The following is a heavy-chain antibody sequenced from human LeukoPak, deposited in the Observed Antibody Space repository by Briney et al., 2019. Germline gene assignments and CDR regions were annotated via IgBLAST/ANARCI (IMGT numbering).Heavy chain of an antibody. J-gene: IGHJ4*02. V-gene: IGHV3-48*03. D-gene: IGHD6-19*01. CDR2: ISSSGSTI. Sequence: PGGSLRLSCAASGFTFSSCEMNWVRQAPGKGLEWVSYISSSGSTIYYADSVKGRFTISRDNAKNSLYLQMNSLRAEDTAVYYCARDRLSGWTNRYFDYWGQGTLVTVSS. CDR3: ARDRLSGWTNRYFDY. CDR1: GFTFSSCE.